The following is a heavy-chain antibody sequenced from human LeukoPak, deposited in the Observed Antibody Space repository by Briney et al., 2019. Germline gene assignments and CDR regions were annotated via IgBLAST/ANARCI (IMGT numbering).Heavy chain of an antibody. CDR3: ARLVCGGGSRPAEFDY. CDR1: GGSVSSSGDY. V-gene: IGHV4-39*01. D-gene: IGHD2-15*01. CDR2: IYYSRST. J-gene: IGHJ4*02. Sequence: SETLSLTCIVSGGSVSSSGDYWGWIRQPPGKGLEWIGSIYYSRSTYYNPSLSNRVTIFIDMSKNQFSQRLNSVTATDTAVYYCARLVCGGGSRPAEFDYWGQGTLVTVSS.